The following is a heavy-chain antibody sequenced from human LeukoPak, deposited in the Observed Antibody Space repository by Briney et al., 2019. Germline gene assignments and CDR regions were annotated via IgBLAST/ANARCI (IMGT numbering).Heavy chain of an antibody. J-gene: IGHJ3*02. Sequence: GGSLRLSCAASGFTVSSNYMSWVRQAPGKGLDWVSVIYSGGSTYYADSVKGRFTISRDNSKNTLYLQMNSLRAEDTAVYYCARGHYYDSSGYYYVDAFDIWGQGTMVTVSS. CDR1: GFTVSSNY. V-gene: IGHV3-53*01. CDR2: IYSGGST. D-gene: IGHD3-22*01. CDR3: ARGHYYDSSGYYYVDAFDI.